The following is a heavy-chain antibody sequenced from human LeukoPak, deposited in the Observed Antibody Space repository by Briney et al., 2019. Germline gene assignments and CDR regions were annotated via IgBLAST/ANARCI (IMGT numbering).Heavy chain of an antibody. Sequence: SETLSLTCAVYGGFFSDYYWTWIRQPPGKGLEWIGEIDHSGSTNYNPSLKSRVSISVETSKNQFSLNLDSVTAADTAVYYCARGPSIRYYDGSGYYYFDYWGQGTLVTAST. CDR3: ARGPSIRYYDGSGYYYFDY. CDR2: IDHSGST. D-gene: IGHD3-22*01. V-gene: IGHV4-34*01. J-gene: IGHJ4*02. CDR1: GGFFSDYY.